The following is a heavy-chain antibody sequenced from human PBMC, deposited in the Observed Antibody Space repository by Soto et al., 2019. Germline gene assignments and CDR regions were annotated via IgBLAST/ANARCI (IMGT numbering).Heavy chain of an antibody. Sequence: QVQLVESGGGVVQPGRSLRLSCAASGFTFNSYGMHWVRQAPGKGLEWVAVIWYDGSNKYYADSVKGRFTISRDNSKNTLYLQMNSLRADDTAVYYCARSHNWNYVGLDYWGQGTRVTVSS. J-gene: IGHJ4*02. V-gene: IGHV3-33*01. CDR3: ARSHNWNYVGLDY. D-gene: IGHD1-7*01. CDR1: GFTFNSYG. CDR2: IWYDGSNK.